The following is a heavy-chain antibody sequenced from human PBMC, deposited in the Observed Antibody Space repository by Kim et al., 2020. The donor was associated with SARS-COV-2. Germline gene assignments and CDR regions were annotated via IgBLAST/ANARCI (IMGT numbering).Heavy chain of an antibody. J-gene: IGHJ6*02. CDR1: GYTFTSYG. CDR2: ISAYNGNT. D-gene: IGHD1-1*01. CDR3: ARVGRSLNDRGYYYYGMDV. V-gene: IGHV1-18*01. Sequence: ASVKVSCKASGYTFTSYGISWVRQAPGQGLEWMGWISAYNGNTNYAQKLQGRVTMTTDTSTSTAYMELRSLRSDDTAVYYCARVGRSLNDRGYYYYGMDVWGQGTTVTVSS.